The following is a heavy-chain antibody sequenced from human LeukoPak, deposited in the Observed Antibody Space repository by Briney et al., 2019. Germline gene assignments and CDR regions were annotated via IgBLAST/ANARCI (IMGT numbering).Heavy chain of an antibody. Sequence: ASVKVSCKASGYTFTSYGISWVRQAPGQGLEWMGWIRPYNGNTNYAQKLQGRVTMTTDTSTSTAYMELSRLRSDDTAVYYCARATNNWFDPWGQGTLVTVSS. D-gene: IGHD5-12*01. V-gene: IGHV1-18*01. CDR3: ARATNNWFDP. J-gene: IGHJ5*02. CDR2: IRPYNGNT. CDR1: GYTFTSYG.